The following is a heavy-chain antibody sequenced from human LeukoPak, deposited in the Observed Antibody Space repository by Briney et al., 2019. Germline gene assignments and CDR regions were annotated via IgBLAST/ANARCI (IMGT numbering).Heavy chain of an antibody. V-gene: IGHV4-4*02. Sequence: SGTLSLTCAVSGGSFSSSTWGGGVRQPPGKGRGGLGEIYHSGGTNYNPSLKSRVTLSVDNSKNQFSLNLSSVTAADTPGFYCARAYYYSGMDVWGQGTTVTVSS. CDR2: IYHSGGT. CDR1: GGSFSSSTW. J-gene: IGHJ6*02. CDR3: ARAYYYSGMDV.